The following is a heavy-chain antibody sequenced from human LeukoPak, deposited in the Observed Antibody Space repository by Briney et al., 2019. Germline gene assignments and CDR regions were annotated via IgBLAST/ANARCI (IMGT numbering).Heavy chain of an antibody. J-gene: IGHJ4*02. D-gene: IGHD6-6*01. CDR2: IYCSGST. CDR3: ASLSYSSSTPD. Sequence: PSETLSLTCTVSGGSISSSSYYWGWLRQPPGKGLEWIGSIYCSGSTYYNPSLKSRVTISVDTSKNQFSLKLSSVTAADTAVYYCASLSYSSSTPDWGQGTLVTVSS. V-gene: IGHV4-39*01. CDR1: GGSISSSSYY.